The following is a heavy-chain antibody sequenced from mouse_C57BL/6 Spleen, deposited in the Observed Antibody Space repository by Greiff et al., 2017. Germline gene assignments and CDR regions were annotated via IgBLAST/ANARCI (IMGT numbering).Heavy chain of an antibody. V-gene: IGHV5-17*01. CDR2: ISSGSSTI. CDR3: ARPGYYEGFDY. Sequence: EVKVVESGGGLVKPGGSLKLSCAASGFTFRDYGMHWVRQAPEKGLEWVAYISSGSSTIYYADKVKGRFTISRDNATNTLFLQLTSLRSEDTAMYYGARPGYYEGFDYWGQGTTRTVSS. J-gene: IGHJ2*01. CDR1: GFTFRDYG. D-gene: IGHD2-3*01.